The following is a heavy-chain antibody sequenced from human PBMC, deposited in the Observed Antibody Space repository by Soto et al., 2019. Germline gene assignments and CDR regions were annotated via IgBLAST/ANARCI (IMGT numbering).Heavy chain of an antibody. CDR2: IFTSGTT. CDR3: ARSPPSSYYGGSGTFDY. CDR1: GGSISSYF. D-gene: IGHD3-10*01. J-gene: IGHJ4*02. V-gene: IGHV4-4*07. Sequence: SETLSLTCTVSGGSISSYFWSWIRQPAGKRLEWIGRIFTSGTTNYNPSLKSRLTISMDTSKSQFSLKLSSVTAADTAVYYCARSPPSSYYGGSGTFDYWGQGTLVTVSS.